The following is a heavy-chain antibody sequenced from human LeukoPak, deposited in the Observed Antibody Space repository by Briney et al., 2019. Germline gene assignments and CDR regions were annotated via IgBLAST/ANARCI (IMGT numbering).Heavy chain of an antibody. V-gene: IGHV3-66*01. D-gene: IGHD3-10*01. J-gene: IGHJ4*02. Sequence: GGSLRLSCVASGFSVSGIHMNWVRQAPGKDLEWVSGLYSGGATYYADSMGGRFTISRDYSKNTLYLQMTNLRVDDTAIYYCARDGGATLVRGVITFDYWGQGTLVTVSS. CDR1: GFSVSGIH. CDR2: LYSGGAT. CDR3: ARDGGATLVRGVITFDY.